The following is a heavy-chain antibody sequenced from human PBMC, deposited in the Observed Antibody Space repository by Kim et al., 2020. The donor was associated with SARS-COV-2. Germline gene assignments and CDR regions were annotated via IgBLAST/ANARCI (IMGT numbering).Heavy chain of an antibody. CDR3: ARAAVTTINYFDY. D-gene: IGHD5-12*01. V-gene: IGHV1-3*01. Sequence: YSQKFQGRVTITRDTSASTAYMELSSLRSEDTAVYYCARAAVTTINYFDYWGQGTLVTVSS. J-gene: IGHJ4*02.